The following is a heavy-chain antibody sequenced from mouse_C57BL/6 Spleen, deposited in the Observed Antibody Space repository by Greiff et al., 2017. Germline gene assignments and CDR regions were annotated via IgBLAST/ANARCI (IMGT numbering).Heavy chain of an antibody. CDR2: INPNNGGT. CDR3: ARGGWRGNAMDY. V-gene: IGHV1-22*01. Sequence: EVKLQQSGPELVKPGASVKMSCKASGYTFTDYNMHWVKQSHGKSLEWIGYINPNNGGTSYNQNFKGKATLTVNKSSSTAYMELRSLPSEDSAVYYCARGGWRGNAMDYWGQGTSVTVSS. J-gene: IGHJ4*01. CDR1: GYTFTDYN.